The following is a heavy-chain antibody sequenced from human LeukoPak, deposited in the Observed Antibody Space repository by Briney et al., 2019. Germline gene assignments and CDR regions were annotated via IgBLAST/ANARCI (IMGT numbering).Heavy chain of an antibody. J-gene: IGHJ6*02. CDR1: GLTFSSYA. CDR2: IKQDGSEK. CDR3: ARDIVVVPAAIVYYYGMDV. Sequence: TGGSLRLSCAASGLTFSSYAMSWVRQAPGKGLEWVANIKQDGSEKYYVDSAKGRFTISRDNAKNSLYLQMNSLRAEDTAVYYCARDIVVVPAAIVYYYGMDVWGQGTTVTVSS. V-gene: IGHV3-7*01. D-gene: IGHD2-2*02.